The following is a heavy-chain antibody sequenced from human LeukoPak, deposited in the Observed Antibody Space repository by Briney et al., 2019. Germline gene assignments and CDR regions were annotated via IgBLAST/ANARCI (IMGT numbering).Heavy chain of an antibody. J-gene: IGHJ3*02. CDR1: GYTLTELS. CDR3: ARGDAAAGTWAFDI. CDR2: INPSGGGT. D-gene: IGHD6-13*01. Sequence: ASVKVSCKVSGYTLTELSMHWVRQAPGQGLEWMGIINPSGGGTSYAQKFQGRVTMTRDMSTSTVYMELSSLRSEDTAVYYCARGDAAAGTWAFDIWGQGTMVTVPS. V-gene: IGHV1-46*01.